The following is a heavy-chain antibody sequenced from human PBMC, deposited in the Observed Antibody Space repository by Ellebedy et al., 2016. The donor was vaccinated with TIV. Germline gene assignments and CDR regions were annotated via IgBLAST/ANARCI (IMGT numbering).Heavy chain of an antibody. CDR1: GFTFSRRW. CDR2: IKEDETEK. CDR3: AGYGWPANFDP. V-gene: IGHV3-7*01. J-gene: IGHJ5*02. Sequence: GESLKISXPASGFTFSRRWMGWVRQAPGKGLEWVANIKEDETEKYYAESVKGRFTISRDNAKNSLYLEMKSLRAEDTALYYCAGYGWPANFDPWGQGTLVTVSS. D-gene: IGHD6-13*01.